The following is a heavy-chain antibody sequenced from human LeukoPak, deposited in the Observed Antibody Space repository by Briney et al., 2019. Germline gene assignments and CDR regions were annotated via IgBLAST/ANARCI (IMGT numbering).Heavy chain of an antibody. Sequence: SETLSLTCAVYGGSFSGYYWSWIRQPPGKGLEWIGEINHSGSTYYNPSLKSRVTISVDTSKNQFSLKLSSVTAADTAVYYCASGDPAYYFDYWGQGTLVTVSS. CDR2: INHSGST. CDR3: ASGDPAYYFDY. CDR1: GGSFSGYY. V-gene: IGHV4-34*01. J-gene: IGHJ4*02.